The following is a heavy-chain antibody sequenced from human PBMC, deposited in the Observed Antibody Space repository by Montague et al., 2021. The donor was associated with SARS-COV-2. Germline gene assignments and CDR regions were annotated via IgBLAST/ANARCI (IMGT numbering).Heavy chain of an antibody. D-gene: IGHD2-15*01. CDR3: VRGGACSGGKCNGGARD. V-gene: IGHV3-21*01. CDR1: GFTFRSYT. CDR2: ISSSGSSI. J-gene: IGHJ4*02. Sequence: SLRLSCPASGFTFRSYTMNWVRQSPGMGLEWVSFISSSGSSIYYADSLKGRFTISRDNAKNSLYLQMNSLRVEDTAVYYCVRGGACSGGKCNGGARDWGQGTLVTVSS.